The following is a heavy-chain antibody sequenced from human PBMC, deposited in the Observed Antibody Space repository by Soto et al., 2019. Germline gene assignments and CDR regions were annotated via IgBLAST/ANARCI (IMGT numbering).Heavy chain of an antibody. CDR1: GGTFSSYA. CDR3: ARVLARAVRGVIDYYYGMDV. Sequence: QVQLVQSGAEVKKPGSSVKVSCKASGGTFSSYAISWVRQAPGQGLEWMGGIIPIFGTANYAQKFQGRVTITADGSTSTAYMELSSLRSEDTAVYCCARVLARAVRGVIDYYYGMDVWGQGTTVTVSS. J-gene: IGHJ6*02. D-gene: IGHD3-10*01. V-gene: IGHV1-69*01. CDR2: IIPIFGTA.